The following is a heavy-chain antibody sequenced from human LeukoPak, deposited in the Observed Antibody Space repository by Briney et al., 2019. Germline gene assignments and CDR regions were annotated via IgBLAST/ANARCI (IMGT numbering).Heavy chain of an antibody. CDR3: AKGGGYSYSSDFDY. D-gene: IGHD5-18*01. V-gene: IGHV3-9*01. Sequence: GGSLRLSCAASGFTFDNYAMHWVRQAPGKGLEWDSGISWNSGSIGYADSVKGRFTISRDNAKNSLYLQMNSLRAEDTALYYCAKGGGYSYSSDFDYWGQGTLVTVSS. J-gene: IGHJ4*02. CDR1: GFTFDNYA. CDR2: ISWNSGSI.